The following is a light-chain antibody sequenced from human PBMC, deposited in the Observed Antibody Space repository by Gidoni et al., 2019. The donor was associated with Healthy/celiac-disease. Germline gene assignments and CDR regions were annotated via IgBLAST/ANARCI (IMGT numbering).Light chain of an antibody. Sequence: QSALTQPASVSCSRGQGITISCTGTSMDVGGYKNVSWYQQHPGNAPKLMIYDASNRPSGFSNRFSGSKSGNTASLPISGLHAEDEADYYCSSYTSRSTPRVFGGGTKLTVL. J-gene: IGLJ3*02. CDR2: DAS. CDR3: SSYTSRSTPRV. V-gene: IGLV2-14*01. CDR1: SMDVGGYKN.